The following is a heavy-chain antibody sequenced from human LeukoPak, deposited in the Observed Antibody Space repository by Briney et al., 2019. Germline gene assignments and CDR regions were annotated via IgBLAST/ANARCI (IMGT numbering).Heavy chain of an antibody. Sequence: GASVKVSCKVSGYTLTELSMHWVRQAPGKGLEWMGGFDPEDGETIYAQKFQGRVTMTEDTSTDTAYMELSSLRSEDTAVYYCATDMTTVTTFMSFYWGQGTLVTVSS. D-gene: IGHD4-17*01. CDR2: FDPEDGET. CDR3: ATDMTTVTTFMSFY. J-gene: IGHJ4*02. CDR1: GYTLTELS. V-gene: IGHV1-24*01.